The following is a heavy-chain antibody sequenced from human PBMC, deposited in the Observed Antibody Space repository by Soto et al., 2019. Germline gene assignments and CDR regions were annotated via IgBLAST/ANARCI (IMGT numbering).Heavy chain of an antibody. V-gene: IGHV4-31*03. CDR2: IYYSGST. J-gene: IGHJ4*02. CDR3: ATSSGYPTLHLDY. D-gene: IGHD3-22*01. Sequence: SETLSLTCTVSGVSISSGGYYWSWIRQHPGKGLEWIGYIYYSGSTYYNPSLKSRVTISVDTSKNQFSLKLSSVTAADTAVYYCATSSGYPTLHLDYWGQGTLVTVSS. CDR1: GVSISSGGYY.